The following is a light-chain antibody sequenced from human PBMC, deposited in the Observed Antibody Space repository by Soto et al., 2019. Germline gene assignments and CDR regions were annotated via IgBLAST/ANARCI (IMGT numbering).Light chain of an antibody. V-gene: IGLV2-14*01. CDR3: SSYTSSSTIEV. CDR2: DVS. J-gene: IGLJ1*01. CDR1: SSDVGGYNY. Sequence: QSALTQPASVSGSPGQSITISCTGTSSDVGGYNYVSWYQQHPGKAPKLMIYDVSNRPSGVSKRFSGSKSGNTASLTISGLQAGDGADYYCSSYTSSSTIEVFGTGSKLNVL.